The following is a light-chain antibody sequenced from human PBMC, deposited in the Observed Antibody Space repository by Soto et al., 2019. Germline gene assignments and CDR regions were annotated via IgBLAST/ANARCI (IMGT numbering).Light chain of an antibody. V-gene: IGLV2-14*01. CDR2: EVT. CDR3: SSHTSGTTRV. Sequence: QSALTQPASVSGSPGQSIAISCTGTSSDVGGYDYVSWYQQQPDKAPKLMIYEVTKRPSGVSNRFSGSKSGNTASLTISGLQAEDEAESSGSSHTSGTTRVFGTGTKVTVL. J-gene: IGLJ1*01. CDR1: SSDVGGYDY.